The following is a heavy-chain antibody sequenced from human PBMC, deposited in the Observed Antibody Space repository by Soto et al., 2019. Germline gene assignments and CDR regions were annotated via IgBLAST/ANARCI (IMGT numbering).Heavy chain of an antibody. CDR3: ARATHTYNYDTSGYYYFDL. CDR2: ILPYFNTA. J-gene: IGHJ4*02. D-gene: IGHD3-22*01. CDR1: GGPFSGYA. V-gene: IGHV1-69*01. Sequence: QVQLVQSGAEVKRPGSSLKVSCKASGGPFSGYAISWVRQAPGQGLDWMGVILPYFNTANYAQEFQGRVTITADESTRTAYMALSSLRYEDSAVYYCARATHTYNYDTSGYYYFDLWGPGTLVTVSS.